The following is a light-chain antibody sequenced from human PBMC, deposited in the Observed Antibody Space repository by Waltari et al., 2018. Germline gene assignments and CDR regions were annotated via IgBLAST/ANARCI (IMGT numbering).Light chain of an antibody. CDR1: DIRSKR. CDR2: YDS. CDR3: QVWDSSSGHRV. J-gene: IGLJ3*02. Sequence: SYVLTQPPSVSVAPGKTPSITCGGNDIRSKRDFRYQQKPGQAPVLVIYYDSDRPSGIPERFSGSNSGNTATLTISRVEAGDEADYYCQVWDSSSGHRVFGGGTKLTVL. V-gene: IGLV3-21*04.